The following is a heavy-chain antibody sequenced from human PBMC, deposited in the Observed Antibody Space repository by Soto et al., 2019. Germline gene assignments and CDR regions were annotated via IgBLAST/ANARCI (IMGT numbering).Heavy chain of an antibody. Sequence: GGSLRLSCAASGFTFSSYAMSWVRQAPGKGLEWVSAISGSGGSTYYADSVKGRFTISRDNSKNTLYLQMNSLRAEDTAVYYCAKVIFDPVVAATPGGDVFDYWGQGTLVTVSS. J-gene: IGHJ4*02. D-gene: IGHD2-15*01. V-gene: IGHV3-23*01. CDR3: AKVIFDPVVAATPGGDVFDY. CDR2: ISGSGGST. CDR1: GFTFSSYA.